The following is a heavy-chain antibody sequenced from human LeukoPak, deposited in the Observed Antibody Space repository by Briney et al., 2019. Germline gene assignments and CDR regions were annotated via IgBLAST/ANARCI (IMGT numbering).Heavy chain of an antibody. CDR1: GYTFTGYY. Sequence: ASVKVSCKASGYTFTGYYMHWVRQAPGQGLEWMGWINPNSGGTNYAQKFQGRVTMTRDTSISTAYMELSRLRSDDTAVYYCARDLPLQYCSGGSCYESYYYGMDVWGQGTTVTVSS. CDR2: INPNSGGT. V-gene: IGHV1-2*02. D-gene: IGHD2-15*01. CDR3: ARDLPLQYCSGGSCYESYYYGMDV. J-gene: IGHJ6*02.